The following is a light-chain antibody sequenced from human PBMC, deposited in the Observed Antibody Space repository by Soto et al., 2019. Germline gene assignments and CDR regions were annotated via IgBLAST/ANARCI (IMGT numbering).Light chain of an antibody. J-gene: IGKJ3*01. CDR1: QSVSSSY. CDR3: QQYGSSPRFT. V-gene: IGKV3-20*01. CDR2: GAS. Sequence: EIVLTQSPGTLSLSPGERATLSCRASQSVSSSYLALYQQKPGQAPRLLIYGASSRANGIQDRFSGSGSGTDFTLTISRLEPEDFAVYYCQQYGSSPRFTFGRGTKGDIK.